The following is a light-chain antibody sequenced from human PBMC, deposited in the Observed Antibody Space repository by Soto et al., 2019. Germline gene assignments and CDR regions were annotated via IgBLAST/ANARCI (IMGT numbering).Light chain of an antibody. V-gene: IGKV3-11*01. CDR1: QSVSNY. CDR3: QHGGT. Sequence: EIVLTQSPATLSLSPGERATVSCRASQSVSNYLGWYQQKAGQAPRLLIYDASNRATGIPARFSGSGSGTDFTLTISSLEPEDFAVYYCQHGGTFGQGTRLESK. CDR2: DAS. J-gene: IGKJ5*01.